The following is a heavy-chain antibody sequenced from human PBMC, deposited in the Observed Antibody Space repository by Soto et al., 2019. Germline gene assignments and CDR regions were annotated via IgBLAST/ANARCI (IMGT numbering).Heavy chain of an antibody. J-gene: IGHJ1*01. Sequence: SETLSLTCTVSGAYVSDFSWSWIRQPAGKGLEWIGRITVNGITQYTPSFRSRVTMSMDTSRNQFSLNLQSATAADTALYYCARESGENWTYEAHWGQGTLVTVSS. CDR1: GAYVSDFS. D-gene: IGHD1-7*01. CDR3: ARESGENWTYEAH. V-gene: IGHV4-4*07. CDR2: ITVNGIT.